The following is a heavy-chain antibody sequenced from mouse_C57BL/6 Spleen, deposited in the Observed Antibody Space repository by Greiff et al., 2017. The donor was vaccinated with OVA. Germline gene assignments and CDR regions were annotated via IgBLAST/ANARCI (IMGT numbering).Heavy chain of an antibody. CDR3: ARSNYYGSSYPFAY. J-gene: IGHJ3*01. CDR1: GYTFTSYW. CDR2: IDPSDSET. D-gene: IGHD1-1*01. V-gene: IGHV1-52*01. Sequence: VQLQQSGAELVRPGSSVKLSCKASGYTFTSYWMHWVKQRPIQGLEWIGNIDPSDSETHYNQKFKDKATLTVDKSSSTAYMQLSSLTSEDSAVYYCARSNYYGSSYPFAYWGQGTLVTVSA.